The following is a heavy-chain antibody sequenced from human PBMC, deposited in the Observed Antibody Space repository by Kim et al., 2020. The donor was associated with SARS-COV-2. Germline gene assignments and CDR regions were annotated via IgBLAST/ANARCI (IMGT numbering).Heavy chain of an antibody. CDR1: GYTFTSHK. D-gene: IGHD3-9*01. V-gene: IGHV1-46*01. J-gene: IGHJ4*02. Sequence: ASVKVSCKASGYTFTSHKIHCVRQAPGQGLEWMGIITPIDGFTTYAQKLQGRVTMTSDTSTSTVTMELSSLRSGDTAVYFCARDNTDWSFDYWGQGTLVTVSS. CDR3: ARDNTDWSFDY. CDR2: ITPIDGFT.